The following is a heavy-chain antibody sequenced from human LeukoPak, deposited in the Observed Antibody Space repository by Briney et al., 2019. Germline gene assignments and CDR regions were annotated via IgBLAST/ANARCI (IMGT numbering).Heavy chain of an antibody. CDR2: INPNSGGT. D-gene: IGHD3-3*01. CDR1: GYTFTGYY. Sequence: ASVKVSCKASGYTFTGYYMHWVRQAPGQGLEWMGWINPNSGGTNYAQKFQGWVTMTRDTSISTAYMELSRLRSDDTAVYYCARAQYYDFWSGYNFFDYWGQGTLVTVSS. J-gene: IGHJ4*02. CDR3: ARAQYYDFWSGYNFFDY. V-gene: IGHV1-2*04.